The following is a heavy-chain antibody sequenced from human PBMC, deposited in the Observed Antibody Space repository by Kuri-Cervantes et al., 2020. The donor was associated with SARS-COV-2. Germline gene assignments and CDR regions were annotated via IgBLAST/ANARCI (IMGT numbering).Heavy chain of an antibody. CDR1: GGSISGYY. Sequence: SETLSLTCTLSGGSISGYYWSWIRQSAGKGLEFIGRVYSSGGTNYNPSLESRVTMSIDTAKNQVSLRLTSVTAADTAVYYCARGILGDDSIHYGMDVWAKGPRSPSP. D-gene: IGHD2/OR15-2a*01. CDR3: ARGILGDDSIHYGMDV. J-gene: IGHJ6*02. CDR2: VYSSGGT. V-gene: IGHV4-4*07.